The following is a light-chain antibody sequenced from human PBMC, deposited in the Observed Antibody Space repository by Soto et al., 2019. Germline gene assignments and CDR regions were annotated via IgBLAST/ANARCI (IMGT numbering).Light chain of an antibody. V-gene: IGKV4-1*01. CDR2: WAS. J-gene: IGKJ2*01. CDR3: QQYYTTPLT. Sequence: DIVMTQSPDSLAVSLGERATINCKSSQSVLYSSNNKNYLAWYQQKPGQPPKMLIHWASTRESGVPDRFSGSGSETDFTLTISRLQAEDVAVYYCQQYYTTPLTFGQGTKLEIK. CDR1: QSVLYSSNNKNY.